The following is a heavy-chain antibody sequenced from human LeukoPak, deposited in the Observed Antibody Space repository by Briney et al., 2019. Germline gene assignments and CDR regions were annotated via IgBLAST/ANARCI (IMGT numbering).Heavy chain of an antibody. CDR3: ASFGVTGTTEDYFDY. CDR1: GGSISSYY. V-gene: IGHV4-4*07. D-gene: IGHD1-7*01. CDR2: IYTSGST. J-gene: IGHJ4*02. Sequence: PSETLSLTCTVSGGSISSYYWSWIRQPAGKGLEWIGRIYTSGSTNYNPSLKSRVTMSVDTSKNQFSLKLSSVTAADTAVYYCASFGVTGTTEDYFDYWGQGTLVTVSS.